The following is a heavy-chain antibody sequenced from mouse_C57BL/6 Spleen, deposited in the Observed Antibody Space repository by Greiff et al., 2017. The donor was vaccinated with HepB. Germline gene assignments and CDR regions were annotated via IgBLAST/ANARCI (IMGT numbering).Heavy chain of an antibody. Sequence: EVKLVESGGGLVKPGGSLKLSCAASGFTFTSYAMPWVRQTPEKSLEWVATISDGGSYTYYPDNVKGRFTISRDKAKNNLYLQMSHLKSEDTAMYYCARVCYREGCAMDYWGQGTSVTVSS. D-gene: IGHD2-12*01. CDR1: GFTFTSYA. CDR3: ARVCYREGCAMDY. V-gene: IGHV5-4*03. CDR2: ISDGGSYT. J-gene: IGHJ4*01.